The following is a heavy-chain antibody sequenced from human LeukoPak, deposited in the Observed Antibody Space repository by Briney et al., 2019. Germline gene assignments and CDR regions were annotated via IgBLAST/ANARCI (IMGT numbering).Heavy chain of an antibody. CDR3: ARDAQAHFDH. V-gene: IGHV3-11*04. J-gene: IGHJ4*02. CDR2: ISSSGSTI. CDR1: GFTFSDYY. Sequence: GGSLRLSCAASGFTFSDYYMSWIRQAPGRGLEWVSYISSSGSTIYYADSVKGRFTISRDNSKNTLYLQMNSLRTEDTAVYYCARDAQAHFDHWGQETLVTVSS.